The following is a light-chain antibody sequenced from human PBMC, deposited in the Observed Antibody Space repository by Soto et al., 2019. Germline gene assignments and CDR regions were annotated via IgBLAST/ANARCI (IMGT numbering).Light chain of an antibody. V-gene: IGLV2-14*03. CDR3: CSYSGSNTIVV. CDR1: SSDVGGYNF. CDR2: DVN. J-gene: IGLJ2*01. Sequence: QSVLTQPASVSGSPGQSITISCTGTSSDVGGYNFVSWYQQHPGKAPRLMIFDVNNRPSGDSTRFSGSKSGNTASLTISGLQAEDEADYYCCSYSGSNTIVVFGVGTQLTVL.